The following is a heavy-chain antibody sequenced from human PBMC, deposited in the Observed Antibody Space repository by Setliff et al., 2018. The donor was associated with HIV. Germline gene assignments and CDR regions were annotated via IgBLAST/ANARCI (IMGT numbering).Heavy chain of an antibody. CDR1: GGSFSNYY. Sequence: SETLSLTCGVYGGSFSNYYWSWIRQPPGKGLEWIGEINHSGRTNYNPSLKSRVTISVDTSKNQLSLKLSSVTAADTAVYYCARHSRTAVPTIDYWGQGTLVTVSS. CDR3: ARHSRTAVPTIDY. CDR2: INHSGRT. J-gene: IGHJ4*02. V-gene: IGHV4-34*01. D-gene: IGHD4-17*01.